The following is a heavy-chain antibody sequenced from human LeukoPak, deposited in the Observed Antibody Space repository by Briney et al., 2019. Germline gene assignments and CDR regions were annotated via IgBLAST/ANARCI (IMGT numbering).Heavy chain of an antibody. J-gene: IGHJ4*02. V-gene: IGHV3-23*01. CDR1: GFSFSNYA. CDR3: AKANWVPNADAVW. CDR2: MKGGGET. D-gene: IGHD1-1*01. Sequence: GGSLRLSCAASGFSFSNYAMSWVRQAPARGPEWVSSMKGGGETFYADSVKGRFTLSRDDSRNTVYLQLNNLRVEDTAIYYCAKANWVPNADAVWWGQGTQVTVSS.